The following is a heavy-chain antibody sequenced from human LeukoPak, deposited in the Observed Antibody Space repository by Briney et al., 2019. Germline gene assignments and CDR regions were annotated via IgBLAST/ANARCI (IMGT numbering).Heavy chain of an antibody. D-gene: IGHD6-13*01. CDR3: ARHGGYSSPYLH. V-gene: IGHV4-34*01. Sequence: KPSETLSLTCAVYGGSFSGYYWSWIRQPPGKGLEWIGEINHSGSTNYNPSLKSRVTIPVDTSKNQFSLKLSSVTATDTAVYYCARHGGYSSPYLHWGQGTLVTVSS. CDR2: INHSGST. J-gene: IGHJ1*01. CDR1: GGSFSGYY.